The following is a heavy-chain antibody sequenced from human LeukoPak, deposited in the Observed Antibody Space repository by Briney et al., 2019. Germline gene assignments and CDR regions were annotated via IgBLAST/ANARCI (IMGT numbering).Heavy chain of an antibody. D-gene: IGHD4/OR15-4a*01. Sequence: GGTLRLSCTVSGFTVSSNSMSWVRQAPGKGLEWVSFIFSSTHYSDSVKGRFTISRDNSKNTLYLQMNSLRAEDTAVYYCARRAGAYSHPYDYWGQGTLVTVSS. CDR3: ARRAGAYSHPYDY. CDR2: IFSST. J-gene: IGHJ4*02. CDR1: GFTVSSNS. V-gene: IGHV3-53*01.